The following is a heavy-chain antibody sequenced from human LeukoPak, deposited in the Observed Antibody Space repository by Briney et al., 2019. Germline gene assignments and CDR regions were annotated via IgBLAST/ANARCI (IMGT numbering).Heavy chain of an antibody. V-gene: IGHV3-9*01. D-gene: IGHD6-19*01. CDR3: ANLDYNVPVAGSRAFDI. CDR1: GFMFEDYA. CDR2: INWNSDTI. Sequence: PGGSLRLSCAASGFMFEDYAMHWVRQAPGKGLEWVSGINWNSDTIDYADSVKGRLTISRDNAKNSLYLQMNTLRAEDTALYYCANLDYNVPVAGSRAFDIWGQGTMVTVSS. J-gene: IGHJ3*02.